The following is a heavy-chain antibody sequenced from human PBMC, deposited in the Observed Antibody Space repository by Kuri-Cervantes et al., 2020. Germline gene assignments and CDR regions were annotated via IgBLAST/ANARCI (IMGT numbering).Heavy chain of an antibody. CDR1: GFTFSSHG. V-gene: IGHV3-30*03. D-gene: IGHD6-13*01. CDR3: ASWAGVVSNWYGPFDF. CDR2: ISHDENNK. J-gene: IGHJ4*02. Sequence: GGSLRLSCAVSGFTFSSHGMHWVRQAPGKGLEWVAVISHDENNKYYSDSVKGRFSISRDNSKNTLFLQMNSLRAEDTGLYYCASWAGVVSNWYGPFDFWGQGTLVTVSS.